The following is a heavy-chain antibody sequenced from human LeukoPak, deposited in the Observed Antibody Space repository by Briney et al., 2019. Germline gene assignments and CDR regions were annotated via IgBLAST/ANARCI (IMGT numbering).Heavy chain of an antibody. J-gene: IGHJ4*02. CDR2: INPNSGGT. V-gene: IGHV1-2*02. D-gene: IGHD2-21*02. CDR1: GYTLTGYY. Sequence: ASVKVSCKASGYTLTGYYIHWVRQAPGQGLEWMGWINPNSGGTNYAQKFQGRVTMTRDTSINTAYMEMSRLTYDNTAVYYCARDKLVTGDGIFDYWGQGTLVTVSS. CDR3: ARDKLVTGDGIFDY.